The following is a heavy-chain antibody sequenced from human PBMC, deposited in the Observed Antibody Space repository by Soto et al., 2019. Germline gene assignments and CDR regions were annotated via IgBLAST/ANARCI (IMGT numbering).Heavy chain of an antibody. D-gene: IGHD6-13*01. CDR2: IVVGSGNT. CDR3: AGGSAAAHQFWFDP. J-gene: IGHJ5*02. Sequence: SVKVSCKASGFTFTSSAVQWVRQARGQRLEWIGWIVVGSGNTNYAQKFQERVTITRDMSTSTAYMELSSLSSEDTAVYYCAGGSAAAHQFWFDPWGQGTLVTVSS. V-gene: IGHV1-58*01. CDR1: GFTFTSSA.